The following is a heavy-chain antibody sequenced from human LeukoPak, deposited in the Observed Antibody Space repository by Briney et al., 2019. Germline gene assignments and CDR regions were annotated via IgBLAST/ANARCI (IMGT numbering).Heavy chain of an antibody. J-gene: IGHJ6*02. CDR2: IKSETDGGTT. CDR3: TTDPVRTAPSPAFYYYYYGMDV. Sequence: GGSLRLSCAASGFTFSNAWMSWVRQAPGKGLEWVGRIKSETDGGTTDYAAPVKGRFTISRDDSKNTLYLQMNSLKTEDTAVYYCTTDPVRTAPSPAFYYYYYGMDVWGQGTTVTVSS. CDR1: GFTFSNAW. V-gene: IGHV3-15*01. D-gene: IGHD5-18*01.